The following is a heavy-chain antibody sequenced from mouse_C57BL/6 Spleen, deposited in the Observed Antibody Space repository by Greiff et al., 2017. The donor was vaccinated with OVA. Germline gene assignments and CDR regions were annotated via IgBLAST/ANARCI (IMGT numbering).Heavy chain of an antibody. V-gene: IGHV7-3*01. CDR2: IRNKANGYTT. Sequence: EVMLVESGGGLVQPGGSLSLSCAASGFTFTDYYMSWVRQPPGKALEWLGFIRNKANGYTTEYSASVKGRFTISRDNSQSILYLQMNALRAEDSATYYCARYDYDDYYAMDYWGQGTSVTVSS. CDR3: ARYDYDDYYAMDY. J-gene: IGHJ4*01. CDR1: GFTFTDYY. D-gene: IGHD2-4*01.